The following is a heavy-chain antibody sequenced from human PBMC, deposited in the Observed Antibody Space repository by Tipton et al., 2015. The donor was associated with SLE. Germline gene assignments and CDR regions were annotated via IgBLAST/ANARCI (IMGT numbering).Heavy chain of an antibody. CDR3: VRDLKDEGIAVAGTKGMDV. Sequence: LRLSCTVSGGSISSSSYYWGWIRQPPGKGLEWIGSIYYSGSTYYNPSLKSRVTISVDTSKNQFSLKLSSVTAADTAVYYCVRDLKDEGIAVAGTKGMDVWGQGTTVTVSS. V-gene: IGHV4-39*02. CDR1: GGSISSSSYY. J-gene: IGHJ6*02. D-gene: IGHD6-19*01. CDR2: IYYSGST.